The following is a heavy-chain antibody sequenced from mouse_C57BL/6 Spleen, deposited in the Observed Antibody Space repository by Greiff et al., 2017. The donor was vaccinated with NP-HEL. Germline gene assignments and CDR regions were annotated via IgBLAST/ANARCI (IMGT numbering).Heavy chain of an antibody. V-gene: IGHV1-39*01. D-gene: IGHD3-2*02. CDR2: INPNYGTT. CDR1: GYSFTDYN. Sequence: VQLQQSGPELVKPGASVKISCKASGYSFTDYNMNWVKQSNGKSLEWIGVINPNYGTTSYNQKFKGKATLTVDQSSSTAYMQLNSLTSRDSAVYSCARPPDSSGPAWFAYWGQGTLVTVSA. J-gene: IGHJ3*01. CDR3: ARPPDSSGPAWFAY.